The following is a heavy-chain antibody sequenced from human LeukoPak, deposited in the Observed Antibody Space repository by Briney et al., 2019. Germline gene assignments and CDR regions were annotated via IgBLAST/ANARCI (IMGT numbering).Heavy chain of an antibody. CDR1: GGSISSGGYY. Sequence: SEPLSLTCTVSGGSISSGGYYWSWIRQHPGKGLEWIGYIYYSGSTYYNPSLKSRVTISVDTSKNQFSLKLSSVTAADTAVYYCARWGQTTVTTSYNWFDPWGQGTLVTVSS. CDR3: ARWGQTTVTTSYNWFDP. J-gene: IGHJ5*02. CDR2: IYYSGST. V-gene: IGHV4-31*03. D-gene: IGHD4-17*01.